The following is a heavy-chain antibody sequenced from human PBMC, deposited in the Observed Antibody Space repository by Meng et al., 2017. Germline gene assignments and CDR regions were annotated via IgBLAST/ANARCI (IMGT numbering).Heavy chain of an antibody. CDR1: GDSVSSNSSA. CDR3: AFNSYGSPKLNCYYNGMDV. V-gene: IGHV6-1*01. CDR2: TYYRSKWYN. Sequence: SDTLSSTCATLGDSVSSNSSAWNGIRQAPSRGVAWLGRTYYRSKWYNDYAVSVESRITINPDTSKNQFSLQLNSVTPEDTAVYYCAFNSYGSPKLNCYYNGMDVWGQGTTVTVSS. J-gene: IGHJ6*02. D-gene: IGHD5-18*01.